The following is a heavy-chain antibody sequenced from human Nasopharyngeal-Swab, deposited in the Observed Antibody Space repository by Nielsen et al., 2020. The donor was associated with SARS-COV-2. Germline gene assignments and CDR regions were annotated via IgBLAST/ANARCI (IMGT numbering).Heavy chain of an antibody. CDR3: AKDRDSSEDY. Sequence: GESLKISCAASGFTFSSYAMHWVRQAPGKGLEWVAVISYDGSNKYYADSVKGRFTISRDNSKNTLYLQMNSLRAEDTAVYYCAKDRDSSEDYWGQGTLVTVSS. CDR2: ISYDGSNK. D-gene: IGHD3-10*01. V-gene: IGHV3-30*04. CDR1: GFTFSSYA. J-gene: IGHJ4*02.